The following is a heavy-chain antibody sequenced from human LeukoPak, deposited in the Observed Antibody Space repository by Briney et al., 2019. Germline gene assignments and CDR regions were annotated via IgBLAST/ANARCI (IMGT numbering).Heavy chain of an antibody. CDR2: INAGNGNT. CDR1: GYTFTSYA. CDR3: ARGPLWFGELFPDY. V-gene: IGHV1-3*01. J-gene: IGHJ4*02. Sequence: ASVKGSCKASGYTFTSYAMHWVRQAPGQRLDWIGWINAGNGNTKYSQKFQGRVTIARDTSASTAYMELSSLRSEDTAVYYCARGPLWFGELFPDYWGQGTLVTVSS. D-gene: IGHD3-10*01.